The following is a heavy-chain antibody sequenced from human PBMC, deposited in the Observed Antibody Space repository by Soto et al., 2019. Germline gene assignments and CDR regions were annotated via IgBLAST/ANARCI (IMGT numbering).Heavy chain of an antibody. V-gene: IGHV1-3*01. CDR3: ARGCYDILTGCCD. Sequence: ASVKVSCKASGYTFTSYAMHWVRQAPGQRLEWMGWINAGNGNTKYSQKFQGRVTITRDTSASTAYMELSSLRSGDTAVYYCARGCYDILTGCCDWGQGTLVTVSS. J-gene: IGHJ4*02. CDR1: GYTFTSYA. CDR2: INAGNGNT. D-gene: IGHD3-9*01.